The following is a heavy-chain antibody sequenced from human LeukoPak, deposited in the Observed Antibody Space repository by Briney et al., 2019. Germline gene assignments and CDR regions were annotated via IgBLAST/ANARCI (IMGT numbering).Heavy chain of an antibody. V-gene: IGHV1-2*02. CDR2: INPNSGGT. CDR3: ARDYYDSSGYPPLNWFDP. J-gene: IGHJ5*02. Sequence: GASVKVSCKASGYTFTGYYMHWVRQAPGQGLEWMGWINPNSGGTNYAQKFQGRVTMTRDTSISTAYMELSRLRSDDTAVYYCARDYYDSSGYPPLNWFDPWGQGTLVTVSS. D-gene: IGHD3-22*01. CDR1: GYTFTGYY.